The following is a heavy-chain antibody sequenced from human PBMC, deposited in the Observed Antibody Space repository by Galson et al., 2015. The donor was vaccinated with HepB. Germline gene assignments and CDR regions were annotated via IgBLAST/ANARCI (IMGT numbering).Heavy chain of an antibody. Sequence: LTCTVSGNSISSYYWSWIRQPPGKRLEGIGYMYYSGSANYNPSLESRVTTSVDTSKNQFSLKLSSVTAADTAVYYSARGYYVSGSYYNLDYWGQGTLVTVSS. CDR3: ARGYYVSGSYYNLDY. CDR1: GNSISSYY. J-gene: IGHJ4*02. CDR2: MYYSGSA. V-gene: IGHV4-59*01. D-gene: IGHD3-10*01.